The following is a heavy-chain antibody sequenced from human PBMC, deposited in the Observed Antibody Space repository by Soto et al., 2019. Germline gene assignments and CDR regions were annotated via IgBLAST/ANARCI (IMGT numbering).Heavy chain of an antibody. CDR1: GFTFSSYS. V-gene: IGHV3-48*01. J-gene: IGHJ6*03. Sequence: GGSLRLSCAASGFTFSSYSMNWVRQAPGKGLEWVSYISSSSSTIYYADSVKGRFTISRDNAKNSLYLQMNSLRAEDTAVYYCARDHRDDILTGIDYYYYYYMDVWGKGTTVTVSS. CDR2: ISSSSSTI. D-gene: IGHD3-9*01. CDR3: ARDHRDDILTGIDYYYYYYMDV.